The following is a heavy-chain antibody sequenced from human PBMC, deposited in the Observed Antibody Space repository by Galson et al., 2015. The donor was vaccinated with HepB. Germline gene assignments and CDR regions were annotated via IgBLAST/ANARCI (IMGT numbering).Heavy chain of an antibody. CDR2: IVVGSGNT. J-gene: IGHJ4*02. CDR3: AADLYGDYAFDY. CDR1: GFTFTSSA. V-gene: IGHV1-58*01. Sequence: SVKVSCKASGFTFTSSAVQWVRQARGKRLEWIGWIVVGSGNTNYAQKFQERVTITRDMSTSTAYMELSSLRSEDTAVYYCAADLYGDYAFDYWGQGTLVTVSS. D-gene: IGHD4-17*01.